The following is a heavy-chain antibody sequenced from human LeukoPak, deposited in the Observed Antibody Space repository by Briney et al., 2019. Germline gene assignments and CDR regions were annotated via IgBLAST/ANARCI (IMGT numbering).Heavy chain of an antibody. J-gene: IGHJ4*02. CDR1: GFTFSSYE. V-gene: IGHV3-48*03. CDR3: ARERAYYFNY. Sequence: GGSLRLSCAASGFTFSSYEMNWVRQAPGKGLEWVSYISSSGSTIYYADSVKGRFTISRDNAKNSLYLQMNSLRAEDTAVYYCARERAYYFNYWGQGTLVTVSS. CDR2: ISSSGSTI.